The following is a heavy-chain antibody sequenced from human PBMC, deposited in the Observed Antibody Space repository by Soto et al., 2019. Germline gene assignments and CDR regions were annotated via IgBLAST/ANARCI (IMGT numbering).Heavy chain of an antibody. CDR2: IDPSDSYA. Sequence: GESLKISCKGSGYSFTSYWISWVRQMPGKGLEWMGRIDPSDSYANYSPSFQGHVTISADKSIGTAYLQWSSLKASDTAMYYCASHSRIAARPYYYYGMDVWDQGTTVTVSS. CDR3: ASHSRIAARPYYYYGMDV. V-gene: IGHV5-10-1*01. CDR1: GYSFTSYW. J-gene: IGHJ6*02. D-gene: IGHD6-6*01.